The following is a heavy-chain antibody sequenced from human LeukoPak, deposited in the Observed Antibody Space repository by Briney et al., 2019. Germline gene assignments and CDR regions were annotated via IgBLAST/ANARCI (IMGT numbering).Heavy chain of an antibody. J-gene: IGHJ5*02. Sequence: SETLSLTCTVSGGSISSSSYYWGWIRQPPGKGLEWIGSIYYSGSTYYNPSLKSRVTISVDTSKNQFSLKLSSVTAADTAVYYCARHGWRAVAGNWFDPWGQGTLVTVSS. CDR2: IYYSGST. V-gene: IGHV4-39*01. CDR3: ARHGWRAVAGNWFDP. D-gene: IGHD6-19*01. CDR1: GGSISSSSYY.